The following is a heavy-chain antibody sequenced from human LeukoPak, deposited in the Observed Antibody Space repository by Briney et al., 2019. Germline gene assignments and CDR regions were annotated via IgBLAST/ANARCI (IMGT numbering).Heavy chain of an antibody. D-gene: IGHD2-15*01. J-gene: IGHJ4*02. CDR2: MYTSGST. V-gene: IGHV4-4*07. Sequence: SETLSLTCTVSGGSITSYYWNWVRQPAGKGLEYIGRMYTSGSTNYNPSLKSRVTMSLDTSKNQFSLKLSSMTAADTAVYYCVGSRYCNSGACYATFDFWGQGTLVTVSS. CDR3: VGSRYCNSGACYATFDF. CDR1: GGSITSYY.